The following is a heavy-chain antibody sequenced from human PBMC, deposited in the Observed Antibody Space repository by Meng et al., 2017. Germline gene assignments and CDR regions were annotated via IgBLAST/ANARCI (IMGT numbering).Heavy chain of an antibody. D-gene: IGHD2-15*01. J-gene: IGHJ5*02. CDR2: INHSGST. CDR1: GGSFSGYY. Sequence: QGALQQWGAGLLKPSETLSLTCAVYGGSFSGYYWSWIRQPPGKGLEWIGEINHSGSTNYNPSLKSRVTISVDTSKNQFSLKLSSVTAADTAVYYCARGYCSGGSCYSNWFDPWGQGTLVTVSS. CDR3: ARGYCSGGSCYSNWFDP. V-gene: IGHV4-34*01.